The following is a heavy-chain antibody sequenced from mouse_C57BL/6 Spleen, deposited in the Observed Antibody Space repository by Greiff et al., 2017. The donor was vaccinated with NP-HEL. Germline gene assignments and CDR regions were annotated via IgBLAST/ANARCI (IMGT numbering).Heavy chain of an antibody. J-gene: IGHJ4*01. Sequence: LVESGAELAKPGASVKLSCKASGYTFTSYWMHWVKQRPGQGLEWIGYINPSSGYTKYNQKFKDKATLTADKSSSTAYMQLSSLTYEDSAVYYCAKGNYGISYAMDYWGQGTSVTVSS. CDR3: AKGNYGISYAMDY. V-gene: IGHV1-7*01. CDR1: GYTFTSYW. D-gene: IGHD2-1*01. CDR2: INPSSGYT.